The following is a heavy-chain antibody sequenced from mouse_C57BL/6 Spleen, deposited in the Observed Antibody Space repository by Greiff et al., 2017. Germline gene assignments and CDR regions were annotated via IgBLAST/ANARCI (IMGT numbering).Heavy chain of an antibody. CDR1: GYTFTSYW. CDR2: IYPGSGST. Sequence: VQLQQPGAELVKPGASVKMSCKASGYTFTSYWITWVKQRPGQGLEWIGDIYPGSGSTNYNEKFKSKATLTVDTSSSTAYMQLSSLTSEDSAVYYCARRGQDSSGFFAYWGQGTLVTVSA. J-gene: IGHJ3*01. CDR3: ARRGQDSSGFFAY. D-gene: IGHD3-2*02. V-gene: IGHV1-55*01.